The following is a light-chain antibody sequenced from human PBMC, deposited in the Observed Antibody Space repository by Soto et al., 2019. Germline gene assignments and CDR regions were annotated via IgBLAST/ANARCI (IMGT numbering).Light chain of an antibody. V-gene: IGKV3-20*01. CDR2: DAS. J-gene: IGKJ4*01. CDR1: QSVRRNY. Sequence: EIVLTQSPDTLSLSPGERATLSCRASQSVRRNYLAWYQQKPGQAPRFLIYDASSRATGIPDRFSGSGSGTDFTLTISRLEPEDVAVYYCQQYGSTPRTFGGGTKVDIK. CDR3: QQYGSTPRT.